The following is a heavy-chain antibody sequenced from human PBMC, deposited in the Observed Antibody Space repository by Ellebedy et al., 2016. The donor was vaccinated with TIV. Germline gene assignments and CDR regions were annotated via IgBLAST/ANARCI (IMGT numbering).Heavy chain of an antibody. CDR3: ARERGYYDSSDYFDY. V-gene: IGHV3-11*01. J-gene: IGHJ4*02. Sequence: GESLKISXAASGFTFSDYYMSWIRQAPGKGLEWVSYISSSGSTIYYADSVKGRFTISRDNAKNSLYLQMNSLRAEDTAVYYCARERGYYDSSDYFDYWGQGTLVTVSS. CDR1: GFTFSDYY. CDR2: ISSSGSTI. D-gene: IGHD3-22*01.